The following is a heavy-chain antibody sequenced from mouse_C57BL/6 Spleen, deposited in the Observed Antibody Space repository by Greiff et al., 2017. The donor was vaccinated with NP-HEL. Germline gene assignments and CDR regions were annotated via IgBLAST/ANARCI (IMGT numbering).Heavy chain of an antibody. J-gene: IGHJ4*01. Sequence: QVQLQQSGAELVKPGASVKMSCKASGYTFTSYWITWVKQRPGQGLEWIGDIYPGSGSTNYNEKFKSKATLTVDTSSSTAYMQLSSLTSEDSAVYYCARERATVVARDYAMDYWGQGTSVTVSS. V-gene: IGHV1-55*01. CDR1: GYTFTSYW. D-gene: IGHD1-1*01. CDR2: IYPGSGST. CDR3: ARERATVVARDYAMDY.